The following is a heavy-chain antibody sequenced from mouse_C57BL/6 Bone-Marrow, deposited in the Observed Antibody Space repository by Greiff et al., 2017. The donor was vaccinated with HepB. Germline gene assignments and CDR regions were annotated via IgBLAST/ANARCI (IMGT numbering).Heavy chain of an antibody. CDR3: ARRREGSRGDFDV. D-gene: IGHD1-1*01. CDR2: IYPGDGDT. J-gene: IGHJ1*02. Sequence: QVQLQQSGPELVKPGASVKISCKASGYAFSSSWMNWVKQRPGKGLEWIGRIYPGDGDTNYNGKFKGKATLTADKSSSTAYMQLSSLTSEDSAVYLCARRREGSRGDFDVWGTGTPVNVSS. V-gene: IGHV1-82*01. CDR1: GYAFSSSW.